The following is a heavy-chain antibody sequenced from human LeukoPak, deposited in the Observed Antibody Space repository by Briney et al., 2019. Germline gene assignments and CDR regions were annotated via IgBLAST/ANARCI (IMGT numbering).Heavy chain of an antibody. CDR3: ARGLVTGEIDY. Sequence: ASETLSLTCTVSGGSISSSSYYWGWIRQPPGKGLEWIGSIYYSGSTYYNPSLKSRVTISVDTSKNQFSLKLSSVTAADTAVYYCARGLVTGEIDYWGQGTLVTVSS. V-gene: IGHV4-39*07. D-gene: IGHD2-21*02. J-gene: IGHJ4*02. CDR2: IYYSGST. CDR1: GGSISSSSYY.